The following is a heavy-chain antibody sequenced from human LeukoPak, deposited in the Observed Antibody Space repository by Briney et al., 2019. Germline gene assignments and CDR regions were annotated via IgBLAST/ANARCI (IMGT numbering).Heavy chain of an antibody. V-gene: IGHV1-46*01. Sequence: ASVKVSCKASGYTFTSYYMLWVRQAPGQGLEWMGTFNPSENSTSYAQKFQGRVTLTRDTSTSTVYMELSSLSSDDTPVYYCATSAFDYWGQGTLVTVPS. CDR3: ATSAFDY. CDR1: GYTFTSYY. CDR2: FNPSENST. D-gene: IGHD2-15*01. J-gene: IGHJ4*02.